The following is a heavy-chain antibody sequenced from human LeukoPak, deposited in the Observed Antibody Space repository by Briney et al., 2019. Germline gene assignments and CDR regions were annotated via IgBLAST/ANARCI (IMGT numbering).Heavy chain of an antibody. CDR1: GGSFSGYY. D-gene: IGHD4-23*01. V-gene: IGHV4-34*01. J-gene: IGHJ4*02. CDR2: IYYSGST. CDR3: ARRGGNGLDY. Sequence: PSETLSLTCAVYGGSFSGYYWSWIRQPPGKGLEWIGSIYYSGSTYYNPSLKSRVTISVDTPKNQFSLKLSSVTAADTAVYYCARRGGNGLDYWGQGTLVTVSS.